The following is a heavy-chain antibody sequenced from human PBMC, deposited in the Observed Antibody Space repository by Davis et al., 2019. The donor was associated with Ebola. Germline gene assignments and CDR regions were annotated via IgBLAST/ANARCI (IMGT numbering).Heavy chain of an antibody. CDR2: INAGNGNT. J-gene: IGHJ6*02. CDR1: GYTFTSYA. D-gene: IGHD2-2*01. CDR3: ARGLYQLLSYYYGMDV. Sequence: AASVKVSCKASGYTFTSYAMHWVRQAPGQRLEWMGWINAGNGNTKYSQKFQGRVTITRDTSASTAYMELSSLRSEDTAVYYCARGLYQLLSYYYGMDVWGQGTTVTVSS. V-gene: IGHV1-3*01.